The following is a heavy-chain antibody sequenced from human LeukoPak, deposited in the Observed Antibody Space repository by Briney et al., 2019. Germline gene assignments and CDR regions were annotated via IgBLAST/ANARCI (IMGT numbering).Heavy chain of an antibody. J-gene: IGHJ4*02. CDR3: ARDKGPLDY. V-gene: IGHV3-30*04. Sequence: GRSLRLSCAASGFTFSSYTMHWVRQAPGKGLEWVAVISNDGSNKYYADSVKGRFTISRDNTKNTLYLQMNSLRAEDTAVYYCARDKGPLDYWGQGTLVTVSS. CDR1: GFTFSSYT. CDR2: ISNDGSNK.